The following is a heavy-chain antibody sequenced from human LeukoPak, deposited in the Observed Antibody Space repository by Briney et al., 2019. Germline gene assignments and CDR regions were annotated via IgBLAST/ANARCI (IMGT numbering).Heavy chain of an antibody. CDR3: ATRNNFEY. J-gene: IGHJ4*02. CDR1: GFTSFSGHW. Sequence: GGSLRLSCTVSGFTSFSGHWMNWVRQAPGKGLEWVANIKYDGSERTYGDSVEGRFIISRDNSQNSVYLQMNSLRAEDTAVYYCATRNNFEYWGQGTLVTVSS. V-gene: IGHV3-7*01. CDR2: IKYDGSER.